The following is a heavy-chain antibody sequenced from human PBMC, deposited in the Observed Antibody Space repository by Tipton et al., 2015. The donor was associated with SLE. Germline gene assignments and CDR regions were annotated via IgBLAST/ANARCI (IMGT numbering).Heavy chain of an antibody. CDR3: ARVIVGATGWFDP. J-gene: IGHJ5*02. CDR2: TYYRSKWYN. D-gene: IGHD1-26*01. Sequence: PGLVKPSQTLSLTCTISGDSVSSNSAAWNWIRQSPSRGLEWLGRTYYRSKWYNDFALSVKSRIIVNPDTSKNQFSLKLSSVTAADTAVYYCARVIVGATGWFDPWGQGTLVTVSS. V-gene: IGHV6-1*01. CDR1: GDSVSSNSAA.